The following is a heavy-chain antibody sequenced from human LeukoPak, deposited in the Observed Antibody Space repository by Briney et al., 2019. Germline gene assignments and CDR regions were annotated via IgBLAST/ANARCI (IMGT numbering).Heavy chain of an antibody. CDR3: AKMMGQRLYDYCMDV. Sequence: GGSLRLACSASGFAFSNFAMSWVRQAPGKGLEWVSAMSGSGDGTYYADSVKGRFTISRDNSKNTLYLQMNSLRAEDTAVYYCAKMMGQRLYDYCMDVWGKGTTVTVSS. D-gene: IGHD3-16*01. J-gene: IGHJ6*03. CDR1: GFAFSNFA. V-gene: IGHV3-23*01. CDR2: MSGSGDGT.